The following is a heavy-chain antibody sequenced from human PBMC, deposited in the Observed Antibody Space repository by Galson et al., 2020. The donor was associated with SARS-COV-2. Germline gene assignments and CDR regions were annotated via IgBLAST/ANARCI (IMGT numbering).Heavy chain of an antibody. Sequence: TLSPTCHVPGRSISSGSYYWSWIRQPAAKGLECIGRIDTAVNTNYNPPLKSRVTISVDTSKNQFSLKLSSVTAADTAVYYCAREGRWDLYFDHWGQGTLVTVSS. CDR2: IDTAVNT. J-gene: IGHJ4*02. CDR1: GRSISSGSYY. D-gene: IGHD1-26*01. CDR3: AREGRWDLYFDH. V-gene: IGHV4-61*02.